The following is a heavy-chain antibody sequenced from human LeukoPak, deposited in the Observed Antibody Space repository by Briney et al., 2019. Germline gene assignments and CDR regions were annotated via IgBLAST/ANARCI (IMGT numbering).Heavy chain of an antibody. D-gene: IGHD3-10*01. Sequence: GGSLRLSCAASGFTFSSYWMSWVRQAPGKGLEWVANIKQDGSEKYYVDSVKGRFTISRDNAKNSLYLQMNSLRAEDTAVYYCARDRVYYYYGMGVWGQGTTVTVSS. V-gene: IGHV3-7*01. J-gene: IGHJ6*02. CDR1: GFTFSSYW. CDR3: ARDRVYYYYGMGV. CDR2: IKQDGSEK.